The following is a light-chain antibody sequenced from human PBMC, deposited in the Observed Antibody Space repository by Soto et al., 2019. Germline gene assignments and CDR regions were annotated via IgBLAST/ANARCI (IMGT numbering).Light chain of an antibody. J-gene: IGLJ1*01. V-gene: IGLV2-14*01. CDR3: SSFTNPIARYA. Sequence: QSVLTQPASVSGSPGQSITISCTGTSSDVGGYNYVSWLQHHSGKAPKLIIYEVSYRPSGGSNRFSGSKSGDTASLTIAGLQADDEADYYCSSFTNPIARYAFGTGTKLTVL. CDR2: EVS. CDR1: SSDVGGYNY.